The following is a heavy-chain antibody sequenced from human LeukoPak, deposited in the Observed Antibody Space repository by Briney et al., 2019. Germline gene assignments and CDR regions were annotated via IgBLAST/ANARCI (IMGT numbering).Heavy chain of an antibody. D-gene: IGHD1-1*01. J-gene: IGHJ4*02. CDR3: ASLPYNWNDPPIDY. Sequence: GGSLRLSCAASGFTFSSYAMHWVRQAPGKGLEWVAVISYDGSNKYYADSAKGRFTISRDNSKNTLYLQMNSLRAEDTAVYYCASLPYNWNDPPIDYWGQGTLVTVSS. CDR2: ISYDGSNK. CDR1: GFTFSSYA. V-gene: IGHV3-30-3*01.